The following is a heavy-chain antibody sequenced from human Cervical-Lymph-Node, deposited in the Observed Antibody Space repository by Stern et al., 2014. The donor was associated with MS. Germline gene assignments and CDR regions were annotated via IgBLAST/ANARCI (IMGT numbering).Heavy chain of an antibody. J-gene: IGHJ4*02. Sequence: QVQLQQWGAGLLKPSETLSLICGVSGGSFSDYYWSWIRQAPGKGLEWIGEINHNGDTNYNPSLKSRVSLSVDTSKNQFSLKLRSLTAADTSLYYCARGPQHSSWYFPFDYWGQGTLVTVSS. D-gene: IGHD6-13*01. CDR1: GGSFSDYY. V-gene: IGHV4-34*01. CDR2: INHNGDT. CDR3: ARGPQHSSWYFPFDY.